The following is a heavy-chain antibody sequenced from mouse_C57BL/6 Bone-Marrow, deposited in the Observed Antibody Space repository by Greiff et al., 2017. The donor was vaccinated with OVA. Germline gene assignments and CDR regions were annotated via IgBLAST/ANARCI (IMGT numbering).Heavy chain of an antibody. Sequence: VQLQQPGAELVMPGASVKLSCKASGYTFTSYWMHWVKQRPGQGLEWIGEIDPSDSYTNYTPKFKGKSTLTVATSSSTAYMQLRSLTSEDSAVYYCARRGNYYGSSFWYFDVGGTGTAVTVSS. CDR2: IDPSDSYT. CDR3: ARRGNYYGSSFWYFDV. V-gene: IGHV1-69*01. CDR1: GYTFTSYW. J-gene: IGHJ1*03. D-gene: IGHD1-1*01.